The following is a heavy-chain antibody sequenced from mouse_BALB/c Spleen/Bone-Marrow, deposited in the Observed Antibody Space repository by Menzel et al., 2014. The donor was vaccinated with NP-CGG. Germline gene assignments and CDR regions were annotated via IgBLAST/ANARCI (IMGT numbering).Heavy chain of an antibody. CDR2: INHSNGYT. CDR3: TREGAY. CDR1: GSTFTSYY. J-gene: IGHJ3*01. V-gene: IGHV1S81*02. Sequence: QVQLQQPGAELVKPGASVKLSCKASGSTFTSYYMYWVKQRPGQGLEWIGEINHSNGYTNFNEKFKSKATLTVDKSSSTAYMQLSSLTSEDSAVYYCTREGAYWGQGTLVTVSA.